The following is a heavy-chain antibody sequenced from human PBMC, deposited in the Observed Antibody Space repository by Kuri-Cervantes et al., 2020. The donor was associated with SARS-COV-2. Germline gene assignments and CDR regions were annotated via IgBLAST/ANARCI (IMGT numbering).Heavy chain of an antibody. V-gene: IGHV4-34*01. CDR2: INHSGST. Sequence: SETLSLTCTVSGGSISSYYWSWIRQPPGKGLEWIGEINHSGSTNYNPSLKSRVTVSVDTSKNQFSLKLSSVTAADTAVYYCARVDFNYYDYAFDIWGQGTMVTVSS. D-gene: IGHD3-22*01. CDR1: GGSISSYY. J-gene: IGHJ3*02. CDR3: ARVDFNYYDYAFDI.